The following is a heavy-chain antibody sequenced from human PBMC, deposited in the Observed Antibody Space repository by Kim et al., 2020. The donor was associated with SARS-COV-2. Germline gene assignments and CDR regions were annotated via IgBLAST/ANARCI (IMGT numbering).Heavy chain of an antibody. J-gene: IGHJ6*02. V-gene: IGHV4-59*08. CDR3: ARHHKAVAGMIRYYYYYGMDV. Sequence: SETLSLTCTVSGGSISSYYWSWIRQPPGKGLEWIGYIYYSGSTNYNPSLKSRVTISVDTSKNQFSLKLSSVTAADTAVYYCARHHKAVAGMIRYYYYYGMDVWGQGTTVTVSS. D-gene: IGHD6-19*01. CDR2: IYYSGST. CDR1: GGSISSYY.